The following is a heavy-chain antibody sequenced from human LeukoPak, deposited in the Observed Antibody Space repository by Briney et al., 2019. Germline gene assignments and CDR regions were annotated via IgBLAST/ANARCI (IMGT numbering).Heavy chain of an antibody. CDR1: GGSISSGSYY. CDR2: IYTSGST. CDR3: ASGYDLDY. D-gene: IGHD5-12*01. Sequence: SETLSLTCTVSGGSISSGSYYWSWIRQPAGKGLEWIGRIYTSGSTNYSPSLKSRVTISVDTSKNQFSLKLSSVTAADTAVYYCASGYDLDYWGQGTLVTVSS. J-gene: IGHJ4*02. V-gene: IGHV4-61*02.